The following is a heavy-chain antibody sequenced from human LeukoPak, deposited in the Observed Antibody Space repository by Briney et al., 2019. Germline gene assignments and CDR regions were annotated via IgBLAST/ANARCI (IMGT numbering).Heavy chain of an antibody. D-gene: IGHD1-26*01. Sequence: ASVKVSCKASGYTFTSYAMHWVRQAPGQRLEWMGWINAGNGNTKYSQKLQGRVTMTTDTSTSTAYMELRSLRSDDTAVYYCARDVGSGSYSYYGMDVWGQGTTVTVSS. CDR1: GYTFTSYA. CDR2: INAGNGNT. V-gene: IGHV1-3*01. CDR3: ARDVGSGSYSYYGMDV. J-gene: IGHJ6*02.